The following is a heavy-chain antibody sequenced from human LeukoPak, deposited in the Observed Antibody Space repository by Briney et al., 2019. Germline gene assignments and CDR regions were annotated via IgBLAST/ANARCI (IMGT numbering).Heavy chain of an antibody. V-gene: IGHV3-11*04. J-gene: IGHJ6*02. CDR1: GFTFSDYY. CDR2: ISSSGSTI. Sequence: GGSLRLSCAASGFTFSDYYMSWIRQAPGKGLEWVSYISSSGSTIYYADSVKGRFTISRDNAKNSLYLQMNSLRAEDTAVYYCARDRWLRNYYYYGMDVWGQGTTVTVSS. D-gene: IGHD5-12*01. CDR3: ARDRWLRNYYYYGMDV.